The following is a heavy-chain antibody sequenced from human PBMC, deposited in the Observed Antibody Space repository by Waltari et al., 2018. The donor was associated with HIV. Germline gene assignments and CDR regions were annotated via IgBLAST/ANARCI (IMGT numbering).Heavy chain of an antibody. CDR3: ARGGFYGSGSKVN. CDR2: IKQDGSEK. CDR1: GFPFRSYW. Sequence: EVQLVESGGGVVQPGGSLRLSCAASGFPFRSYWMSWVRPAPGKGLEWVANIKQDGSEKYYVDSVNGRFTISRDNAENSLYLQMNSLRAEDTAVYYCARGGFYGSGSKVNWGQGTLVTVSS. V-gene: IGHV3-7*04. D-gene: IGHD3-10*01. J-gene: IGHJ4*02.